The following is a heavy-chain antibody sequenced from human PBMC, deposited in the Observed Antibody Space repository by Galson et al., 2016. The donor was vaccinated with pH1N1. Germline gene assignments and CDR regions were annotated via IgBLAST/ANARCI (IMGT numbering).Heavy chain of an antibody. CDR3: ARDPLLAGKFGMDV. CDR1: GDSINNDLYY. D-gene: IGHD6-19*01. J-gene: IGHJ6*02. Sequence: LSLTCSVSGDSINNDLYYWSWIRQHPGRGLEWIGFISYTGITYYNPSLKSRLTLSIDTSKNHVSLTMTSVTAADTAVYYCARDPLLAGKFGMDVWGQGITVIVSS. V-gene: IGHV4-31*03. CDR2: ISYTGIT.